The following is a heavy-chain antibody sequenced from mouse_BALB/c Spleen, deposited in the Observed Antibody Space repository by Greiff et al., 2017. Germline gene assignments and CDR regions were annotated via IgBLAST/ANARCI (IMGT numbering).Heavy chain of an antibody. Sequence: VQLKQSGAELVKPGASVKLSCTASGFNIKDTYMHWVKQRPEQGLEWIGRIDPANGNTKYDPKFQGKATITADTSSNTAYLQLSSLTSEDTAVYYCARTTATLMDYWGQGTSVTVSS. CDR2: IDPANGNT. D-gene: IGHD1-2*01. CDR1: GFNIKDTY. J-gene: IGHJ4*01. V-gene: IGHV14-3*02. CDR3: ARTTATLMDY.